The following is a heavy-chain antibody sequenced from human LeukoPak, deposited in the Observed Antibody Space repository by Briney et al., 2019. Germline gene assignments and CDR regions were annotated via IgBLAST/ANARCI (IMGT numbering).Heavy chain of an antibody. Sequence: SETLSLTCTVSGGSISSSSYYWGWIRQPPGKGLECIGSIYYSGNTNYNPSLKSRVTLSLDTSKNQFSLKLSSVTAADTAVYFCARLSSDNSGYYEQWGQGTLVTVSS. V-gene: IGHV4-39*07. CDR1: GGSISSSSYY. CDR3: ARLSSDNSGYYEQ. D-gene: IGHD3-22*01. CDR2: IYYSGNT. J-gene: IGHJ4*02.